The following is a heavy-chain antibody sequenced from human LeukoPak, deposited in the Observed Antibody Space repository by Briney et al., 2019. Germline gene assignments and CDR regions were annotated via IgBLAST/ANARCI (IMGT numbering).Heavy chain of an antibody. CDR2: ISAYNGNT. J-gene: IGHJ6*03. V-gene: IGHV1-18*01. CDR3: ARDSITIFGVVIPYYYYYYMDV. Sequence: ASVKVSCKASGYTFTSYGISWVRQAPGQGLEWMGWISAYNGNTNYAQKLQGRVTMTTDTSTSTAYMEPRSLRSDDTAVYYCARDSITIFGVVIPYYYYYYMDVWGKGTTVTVSS. D-gene: IGHD3-3*01. CDR1: GYTFTSYG.